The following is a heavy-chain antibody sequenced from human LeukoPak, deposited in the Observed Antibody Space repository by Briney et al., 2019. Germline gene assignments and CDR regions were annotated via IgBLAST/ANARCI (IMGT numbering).Heavy chain of an antibody. J-gene: IGHJ4*02. CDR1: GFTFSSYW. D-gene: IGHD2-2*01. Sequence: GGSLRLSCAASGFTFSSYWMSWVRQAPGKGLEWVSAISGSGGSTYYADSVKGRFTISRDNSKNTLYLQINSLRAEDTAVYYCAKDACSSTSCRFDYWGQGTLVTVSS. CDR2: ISGSGGST. CDR3: AKDACSSTSCRFDY. V-gene: IGHV3-23*01.